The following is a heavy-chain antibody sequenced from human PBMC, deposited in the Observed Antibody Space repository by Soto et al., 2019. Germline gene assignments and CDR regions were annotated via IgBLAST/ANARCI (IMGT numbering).Heavy chain of an antibody. CDR2: ISSGGST. CDR1: GFTVSNNY. CDR3: AADSQKGY. V-gene: IGHV3-66*01. J-gene: IGHJ4*02. D-gene: IGHD3-22*01. Sequence: EEQLVESGGDLVQPGGSLRLSCAASGFTVSNNYMSWVRKVPGKGLEWVSLISSGGSTYYADAVKGRFTISSDSSKNTLYRQMTSLRAEETALSDCAADSQKGYWGEGTLVTVSS.